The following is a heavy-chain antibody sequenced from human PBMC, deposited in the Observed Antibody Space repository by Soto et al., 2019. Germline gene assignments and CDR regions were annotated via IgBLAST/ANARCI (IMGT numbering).Heavy chain of an antibody. Sequence: GASVELCCTSSGGTFSSYTIICVRQAPGQGLEWMGRIIPILGIANYAQKFQGRVTITADKSTSTAYMELSSLRSEDTAVYYCARDHGYSYGLLSYYGMDVWGQGTTVTVSS. V-gene: IGHV1-69*04. CDR2: IIPILGIA. D-gene: IGHD5-18*01. J-gene: IGHJ6*02. CDR1: GGTFSSYT. CDR3: ARDHGYSYGLLSYYGMDV.